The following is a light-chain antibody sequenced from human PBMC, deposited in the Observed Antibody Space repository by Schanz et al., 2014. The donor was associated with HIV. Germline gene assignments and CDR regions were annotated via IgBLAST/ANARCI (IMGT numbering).Light chain of an antibody. CDR3: QQYGSSPPT. Sequence: EIVLTQSPGSLSLSPGGRATLSCGASQRLSSSYLAWYQQKRDQPPRLVIYATSTRAAGIPDRFSGTGSGTDFTLTISSLEPEDFAVYYCQQYGSSPPTFGQGTKVEIK. J-gene: IGKJ1*01. CDR1: QRLSSSY. V-gene: IGKV3-20*01. CDR2: ATS.